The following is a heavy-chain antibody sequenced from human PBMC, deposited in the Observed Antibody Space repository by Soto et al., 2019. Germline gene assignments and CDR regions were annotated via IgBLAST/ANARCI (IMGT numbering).Heavy chain of an antibody. CDR1: VWSFSGYD. CDR2: INHSGST. D-gene: IGHD1-26*01. CDR3: ARLRGSYHAGLHWAIRLEGGYYYYGMDV. J-gene: IGHJ6*02. V-gene: IGHV4-34*01. Sequence: PSETLSLTCSVYVWSFSGYDWGWIRQPPGKGLEWIGEINHSGSTNYNPSLKSRVTISVDTSKNQFSLKLSSVTAADTAVYYCARLRGSYHAGLHWAIRLEGGYYYYGMDVWGQGTTVTVSS.